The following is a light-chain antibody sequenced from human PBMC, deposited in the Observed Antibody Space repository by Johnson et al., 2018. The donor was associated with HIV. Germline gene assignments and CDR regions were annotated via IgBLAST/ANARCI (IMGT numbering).Light chain of an antibody. CDR1: TSNIGNNY. CDR2: DNN. J-gene: IGLJ1*01. V-gene: IGLV1-51*01. Sequence: QSVLTQPPSVSAAPGQRVTISCSGSTSNIGNNYVSWYQQLPGTAPKLLIYDNNKRPSGTPDRFSGSKSGTSATLGITGLQTGAEADYYCGTWDSSLHAGVFGTGTKVTVL. CDR3: GTWDSSLHAGV.